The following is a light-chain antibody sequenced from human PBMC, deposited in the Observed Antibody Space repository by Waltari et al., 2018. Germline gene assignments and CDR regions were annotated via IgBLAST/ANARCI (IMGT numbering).Light chain of an antibody. CDR1: QSVSSSY. V-gene: IGKV3-20*01. Sequence: EIVLTQSPGTLSLSPGERATLSCRASQSVSSSYFAWYQQKPGQAPRLLSYGASSRATGIPDRFSGSGSGTDFTLTISRLEPEDFAVYYCQQYGSSLWTFGQGTKVEIK. CDR3: QQYGSSLWT. J-gene: IGKJ1*01. CDR2: GAS.